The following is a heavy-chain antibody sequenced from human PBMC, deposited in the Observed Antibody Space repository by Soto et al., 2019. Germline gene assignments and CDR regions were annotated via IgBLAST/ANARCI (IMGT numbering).Heavy chain of an antibody. D-gene: IGHD2-8*01. J-gene: IGHJ4*02. Sequence: EVQLLESGGGLVQPGGSLRLSCAASGFTFSSYAMSWVRQAPGKGLEWVSAISGSGGSTYYADSVKGRFTISRDNSKNTMYLQMNSLRAEDTAVYYGAKGFEVYAAVPRFDYWGQGTLVTVSS. V-gene: IGHV3-23*01. CDR2: ISGSGGST. CDR3: AKGFEVYAAVPRFDY. CDR1: GFTFSSYA.